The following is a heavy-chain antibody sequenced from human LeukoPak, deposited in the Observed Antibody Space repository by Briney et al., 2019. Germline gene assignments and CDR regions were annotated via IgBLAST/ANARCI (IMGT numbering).Heavy chain of an antibody. V-gene: IGHV3-64D*06. CDR2: ISSNGGST. CDR1: GFTFSSYG. Sequence: PGGSLRLSCVASGFTFSSYGMHWVRQAPGKGLEYVSAISSNGGSTYYADSVKGRFTISRDNSKNTLYLQMSSLRAEDTAVYYCVKDALRLREMTEVDYWGQRTLVTVSS. J-gene: IGHJ4*02. D-gene: IGHD5-12*01. CDR3: VKDALRLREMTEVDY.